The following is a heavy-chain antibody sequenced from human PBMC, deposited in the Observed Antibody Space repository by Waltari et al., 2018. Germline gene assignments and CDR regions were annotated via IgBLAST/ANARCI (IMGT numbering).Heavy chain of an antibody. D-gene: IGHD6-13*01. CDR1: GGSISSYY. CDR3: ARHQMDSSSWTKGGGLFDY. Sequence: QVQLQESGPGLVKPSETLSLTCTVSGGSISSYYWSWIRQPPGKGLEWIGYIYYSGSTNANPSRQGRVTISVDTSNTQFALRLSSVTAADTAVYYCARHQMDSSSWTKGGGLFDYWGQGTLVTVSS. J-gene: IGHJ4*02. CDR2: IYYSGST. V-gene: IGHV4-59*08.